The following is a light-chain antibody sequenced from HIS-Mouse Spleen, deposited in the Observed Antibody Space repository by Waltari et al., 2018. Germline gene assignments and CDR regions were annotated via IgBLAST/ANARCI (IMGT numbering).Light chain of an antibody. Sequence: QSALTQPRSVSGSPGQSVTISCTGTSSDVGGYNYVSWYHQHPGKAPKLMIYDVSKRPSGVPDRFSGSKSGNTASLTISGRQAEDEADYYCCSYAGSLVVFGGGTKLTVL. V-gene: IGLV2-11*01. J-gene: IGLJ2*01. CDR1: SSDVGGYNY. CDR2: DVS. CDR3: CSYAGSLVV.